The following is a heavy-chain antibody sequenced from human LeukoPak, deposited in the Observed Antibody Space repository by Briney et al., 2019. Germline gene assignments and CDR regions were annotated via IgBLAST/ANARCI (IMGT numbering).Heavy chain of an antibody. CDR3: SKHTPGSWVRRNWFDP. J-gene: IGHJ5*02. V-gene: IGHV3-21*04. CDR2: ISSSSSYI. Sequence: PGGSLRLSCAASGFTFSSYSMNWVRQAPGKGLEWVSSISSSSSYIYYADSVKGRFTISRDNSKNTLYLQMNSLRAEDTAVYYCSKHTPGSWVRRNWFDPWGQGTLVTVSS. D-gene: IGHD2-15*01. CDR1: GFTFSSYS.